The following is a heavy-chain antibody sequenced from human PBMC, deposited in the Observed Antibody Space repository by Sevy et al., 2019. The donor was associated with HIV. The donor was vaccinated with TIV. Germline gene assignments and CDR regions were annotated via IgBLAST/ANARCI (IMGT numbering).Heavy chain of an antibody. CDR2: IYYSGST. CDR3: ASCDSYGNWFDP. CDR1: GGSISSGGYY. V-gene: IGHV4-31*03. D-gene: IGHD5-18*01. Sequence: SETLSLTCTVSGGSISSGGYYWSWIRQHPGKGLEWIGYIYYSGSTYYNPSLKSRVTISVDTSKNQLSLKLSAVTAADTAVYYCASCDSYGNWFDPWGQGTLVTVSS. J-gene: IGHJ5*02.